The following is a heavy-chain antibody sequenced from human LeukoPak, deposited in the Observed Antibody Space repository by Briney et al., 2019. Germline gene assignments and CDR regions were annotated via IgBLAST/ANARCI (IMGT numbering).Heavy chain of an antibody. J-gene: IGHJ4*02. CDR2: IYYSGST. CDR3: ARVERYCSSTSCYTNFDY. V-gene: IGHV4-59*06. CDR1: GGSISSYY. Sequence: PSETLSLTCTVSGGSISSYYWSWIRQHPGKGLEWIGYIYYSGSTYYNPSLKSRVTISVDTSKNQFSLKLSSVTAADTAVYYCARVERYCSSTSCYTNFDYWGQGTLVTVSS. D-gene: IGHD2-2*02.